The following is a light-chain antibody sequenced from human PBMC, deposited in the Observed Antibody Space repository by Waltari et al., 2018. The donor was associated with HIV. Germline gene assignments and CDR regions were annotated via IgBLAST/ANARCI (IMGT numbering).Light chain of an antibody. V-gene: IGLV2-11*01. CDR2: DIS. J-gene: IGLJ3*02. CDR3: CSYAGSHWV. CDR1: SSDVGGYTY. Sequence: QSALTQPRSVSGSPGQSVTISCTGTSSDVGGYTYVSWYQQHPGKAPKLMIYDISKRPSGVPDRFSGSKSDNTASLTISGLQAEDGAHYYCCSYAGSHWVFGGGTKLTVL.